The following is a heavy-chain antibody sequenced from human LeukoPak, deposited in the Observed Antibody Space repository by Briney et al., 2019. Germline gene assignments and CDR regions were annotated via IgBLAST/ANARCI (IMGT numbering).Heavy chain of an antibody. CDR1: GGSISGYY. CDR2: IYYSGST. Sequence: PSETLSLTCTVSGGSISGYYWSWIRQPPGKGLEWIGYIYYSGSTNYNPSLKSRVTISVDTSKNQFSLKLSSVTAADTAVYYCAREKDHAFDIWGQGTMVTVSS. J-gene: IGHJ3*02. CDR3: AREKDHAFDI. V-gene: IGHV4-59*01.